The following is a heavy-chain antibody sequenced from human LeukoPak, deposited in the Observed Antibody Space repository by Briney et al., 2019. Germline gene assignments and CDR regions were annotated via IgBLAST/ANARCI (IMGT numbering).Heavy chain of an antibody. J-gene: IGHJ6*03. V-gene: IGHV1-18*01. CDR1: GYTFTSYG. CDR2: ISAYNGNT. Sequence: ASVKVSCKASGYTFTSYGISWVRQAPGQGLEWMGWISAYNGNTNYAQKLQGRVTMTTDTSTSTAYMELRSLRSDDTAVYYCARARAVAGSNYYYYYYMDVWGKGTTVTVSS. CDR3: ARARAVAGSNYYYYYYMDV. D-gene: IGHD6-19*01.